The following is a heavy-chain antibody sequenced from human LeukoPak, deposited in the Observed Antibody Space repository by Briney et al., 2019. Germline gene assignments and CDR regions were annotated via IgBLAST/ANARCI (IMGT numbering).Heavy chain of an antibody. CDR2: MNPNSGST. Sequence: ASVKVSCKASGYTFTSYDINWVRQATGQGLEWMGWMNPNSGSTGYAQKFQGRVTITRNTSISTAYMELSGLRSEDTAVYYCARGRSTGYPYYFEYWGQGTLATVSS. CDR3: ARGRSTGYPYYFEY. CDR1: GYTFTSYD. V-gene: IGHV1-8*03. D-gene: IGHD5-12*01. J-gene: IGHJ4*02.